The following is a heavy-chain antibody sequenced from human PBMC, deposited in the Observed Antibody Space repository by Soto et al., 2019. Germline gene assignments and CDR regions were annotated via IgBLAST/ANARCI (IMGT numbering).Heavy chain of an antibody. V-gene: IGHV4-59*08. CDR1: GGSISSYY. Sequence: PSETLSLTCTVSGGSISSYYWSWIRQPPGKGLEWIGYIHYSGSTNYNPSLKSRVTISVDTSKNQFSLKLSSMTAADTAVYYCARSRYSGYDSLDYWGQGTLVTVSS. CDR2: IHYSGST. CDR3: ARSRYSGYDSLDY. D-gene: IGHD5-12*01. J-gene: IGHJ4*02.